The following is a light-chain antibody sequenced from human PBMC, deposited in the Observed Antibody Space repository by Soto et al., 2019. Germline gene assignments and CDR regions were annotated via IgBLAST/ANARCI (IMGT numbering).Light chain of an antibody. J-gene: IGKJ1*01. CDR1: QSVDTTF. Sequence: EIVLTQSPGSLSLSPGQRATLSCRASQSVDTTFFAWYQKKPGQAPRLLIYGAAKRATGIPDRFSGSGSGTDFTLIISRLEPEACAVYYCQQYMSSVTFGQGTKVEIK. CDR3: QQYMSSVT. CDR2: GAA. V-gene: IGKV3-20*01.